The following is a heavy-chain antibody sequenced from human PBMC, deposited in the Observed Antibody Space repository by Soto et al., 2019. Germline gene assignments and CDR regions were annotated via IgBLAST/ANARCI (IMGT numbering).Heavy chain of an antibody. CDR1: GFTFSNAW. J-gene: IGHJ3*02. CDR2: ISSSSSYI. V-gene: IGHV3-21*01. D-gene: IGHD3-10*01. CDR3: ARSPNSYGSGSGAFDI. Sequence: LRLSCAASGFTFSNAWINWVRQAPGKGLEWVSSISSSSSYIYYADSVKGRFTISRDNAKNSLYLQMNSLRAEDTAVYYCARSPNSYGSGSGAFDIWGQGTTVTVSS.